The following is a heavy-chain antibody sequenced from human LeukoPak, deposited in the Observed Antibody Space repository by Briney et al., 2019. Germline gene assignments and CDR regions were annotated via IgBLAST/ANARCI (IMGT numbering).Heavy chain of an antibody. Sequence: SVKVSCKASGGTFSSCSIGWVRQAPGQGLEWMGRIIPILNMANYAQKFQGRVTITADKSTATAYMELSSLGSEDTAMYYCARADKWQATNFDDWGQGTLLTVSS. CDR2: IIPILNMA. CDR3: ARADKWQATNFDD. D-gene: IGHD5-12*01. J-gene: IGHJ4*02. V-gene: IGHV1-69*02. CDR1: GGTFSSCS.